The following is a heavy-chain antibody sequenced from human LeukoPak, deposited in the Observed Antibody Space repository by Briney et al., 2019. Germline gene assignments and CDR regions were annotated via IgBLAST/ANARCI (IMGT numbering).Heavy chain of an antibody. J-gene: IGHJ4*02. Sequence: PGGSLRLSCAASGFTVSNYAMNWVRQAPGKGLEWVSSISIGGYDTYYADSVKGRFTISRADSKNTLYLQMNSLRAEDTAVYYCAKGRGSYYRSYFDYWGQGTLVTVSS. V-gene: IGHV3-23*01. CDR3: AKGRGSYYRSYFDY. CDR2: ISIGGYDT. D-gene: IGHD1-26*01. CDR1: GFTVSNYA.